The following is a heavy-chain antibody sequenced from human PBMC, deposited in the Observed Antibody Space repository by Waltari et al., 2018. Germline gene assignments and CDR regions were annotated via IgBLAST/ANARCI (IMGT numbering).Heavy chain of an antibody. CDR3: ARERFRGYFDY. Sequence: QLQLQESGPGLVKPSETLSLTCTVSGGSISSSSYYCGWIRQPPGKGLEWIGSIYYSGSTYYNPSLKSRVTISVDTSKNQFSLKLSSVTAADTAVYYCARERFRGYFDYWGQGTLVTVSS. CDR2: IYYSGST. V-gene: IGHV4-39*07. CDR1: GGSISSSSYY. D-gene: IGHD3-10*01. J-gene: IGHJ4*02.